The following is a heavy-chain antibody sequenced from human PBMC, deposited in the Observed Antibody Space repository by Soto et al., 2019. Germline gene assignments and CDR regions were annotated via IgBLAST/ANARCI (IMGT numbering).Heavy chain of an antibody. J-gene: IGHJ6*04. CDR1: GFTFSSYA. V-gene: IGHV3-23*01. CDR2: ISVSVGST. CDR3: AKDRPYYYDSSGYWPFFYYYGSEV. Sequence: WGSLRLSCAASGFTFSSYAMSWVRQAPGKGLEWVSAISVSVGSTYYADSVKGRFTISRDNSKNTLYLQMNSLRAEDTAVYYCAKDRPYYYDSSGYWPFFYYYGSEVLGKEITVRVSA. D-gene: IGHD3-22*01.